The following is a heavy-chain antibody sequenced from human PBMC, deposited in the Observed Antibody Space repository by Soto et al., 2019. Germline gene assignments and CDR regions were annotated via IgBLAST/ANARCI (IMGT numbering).Heavy chain of an antibody. D-gene: IGHD3-22*01. Sequence: PGGSLRLSCAASGFTFSGSAMHWVRQASGKGLEWVGRIRSKANSYATAYAASVKGRFTISRDDSKNTAYLQMNSLKTEDTAVYYCTSLKLNYYDSSGYYDAFDIWGQGTMVTVSS. CDR2: IRSKANSYAT. J-gene: IGHJ3*02. CDR3: TSLKLNYYDSSGYYDAFDI. V-gene: IGHV3-73*01. CDR1: GFTFSGSA.